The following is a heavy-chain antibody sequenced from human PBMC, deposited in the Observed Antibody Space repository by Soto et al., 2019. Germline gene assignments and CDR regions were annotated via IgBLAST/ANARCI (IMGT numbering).Heavy chain of an antibody. CDR3: ARDVPGSGVPFWDY. CDR2: ISAYNGNT. J-gene: IGHJ4*02. D-gene: IGHD2-15*01. V-gene: IGHV1-18*04. CDR1: GYTFTHYG. Sequence: QIQLVQSGAEMKKPVASLKVSCKPSGYTFTHYGVSWLRHAPGQGLEWMGGISAYNGNTDYAHKFQGRVALTTDTSTSTAYMELRGLSPDDTAVYYCARDVPGSGVPFWDYWGQGTLVTVSS.